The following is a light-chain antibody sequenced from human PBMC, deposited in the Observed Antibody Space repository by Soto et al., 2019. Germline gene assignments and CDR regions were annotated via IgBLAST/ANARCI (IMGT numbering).Light chain of an antibody. CDR3: SSYAGSNNFV. CDR1: SNDVGAYNF. Sequence: QSALTQPRSVSGSPGQSVTISCTGTSNDVGAYNFVSWYQQPPGKAPKLMISEVSRRPSGVPERFSGSKSGNTASLTVSGLQADDEAHYYCSSYAGSNNFVFGTGTKLTVL. CDR2: EVS. J-gene: IGLJ1*01. V-gene: IGLV2-8*01.